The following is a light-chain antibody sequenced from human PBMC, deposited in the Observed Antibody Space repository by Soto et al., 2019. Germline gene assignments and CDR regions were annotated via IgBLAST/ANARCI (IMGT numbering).Light chain of an antibody. CDR3: HQLNSFPIT. J-gene: IGKJ5*01. CDR1: QGISSY. Sequence: AIRMTQSTSSFSASTGDRVTMICRASQGISSYLAWYQQKPGKAPKLLIYAASTLQSGVPSRFSGSGSGTDFTLTISSLEPEDFATYYCHQLNSFPITFGQGTLLEIK. CDR2: AAS. V-gene: IGKV1-8*01.